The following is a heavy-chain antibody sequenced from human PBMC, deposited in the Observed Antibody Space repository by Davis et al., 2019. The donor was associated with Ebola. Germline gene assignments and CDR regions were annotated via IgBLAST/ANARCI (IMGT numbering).Heavy chain of an antibody. V-gene: IGHV3-33*08. D-gene: IGHD5-24*01. CDR1: GFTFSSYG. CDR2: IWYDGSNK. CDR3: ATPEKSYYYGMDV. Sequence: GGSLRLSCAASGFTFSSYGMHWVRQAPGKGLEWVAVIWYDGSNKYYADSVKGRFTISRDNSKNTLCLQMNSLRAEDTAVYYCATPEKSYYYGMDVWGQGTTVTVSS. J-gene: IGHJ6*02.